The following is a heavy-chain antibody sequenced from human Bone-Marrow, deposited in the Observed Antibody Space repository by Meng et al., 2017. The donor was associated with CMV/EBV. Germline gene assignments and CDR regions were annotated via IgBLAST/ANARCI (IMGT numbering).Heavy chain of an antibody. D-gene: IGHD3-10*01. CDR1: GYTFTGYY. CDR3: ASTRASMVRGYGMDV. V-gene: IGHV1-2*02. CDR2: INPNSGGT. Sequence: ASVKVSCKASGYTFTGYYMHWVRQAPGQGLEWMGWINPNSGGTNYAQKFQGRVTMTRDTSISTAYMELSRLRSDDTAVYYCASTRASMVRGYGMDVWGQGTTVTVS. J-gene: IGHJ6*02.